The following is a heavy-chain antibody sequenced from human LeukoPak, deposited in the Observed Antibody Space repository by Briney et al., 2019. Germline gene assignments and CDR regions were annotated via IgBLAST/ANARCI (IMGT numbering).Heavy chain of an antibody. CDR1: DGSISSYY. Sequence: SETLSLTCIVADGSISSYYWSWIRQPPGKGLEWVGNIFYSGTTNYNPSLKSRVIILVDTSKNQFSLKLSSVTAADTAVYYCARHSGTWSPLGYWGQGTLVTVSS. J-gene: IGHJ4*02. CDR2: IFYSGTT. CDR3: ARHSGTWSPLGY. D-gene: IGHD6-13*01. V-gene: IGHV4-59*08.